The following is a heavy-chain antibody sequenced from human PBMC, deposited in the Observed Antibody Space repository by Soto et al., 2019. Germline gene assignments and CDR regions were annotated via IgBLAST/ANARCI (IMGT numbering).Heavy chain of an antibody. J-gene: IGHJ4*02. Sequence: QVQLVQSGAEVKKPGSSVKVSCKASGGTFSSYAISWVRQAPGQGLEWMGGIIPIFGTANYAQKFQGRVTITAEESTSTAYMELSSLRSEYTAVYYCASGPWELHRALYFDYWGQGTLVTVSS. CDR3: ASGPWELHRALYFDY. V-gene: IGHV1-69*01. CDR1: GGTFSSYA. CDR2: IIPIFGTA. D-gene: IGHD1-26*01.